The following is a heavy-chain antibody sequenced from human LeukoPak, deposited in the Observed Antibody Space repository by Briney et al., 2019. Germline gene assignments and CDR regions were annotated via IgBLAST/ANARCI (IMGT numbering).Heavy chain of an antibody. Sequence: SETLSLTCAVYGGSFSGYYWSWVRQPPGKGLEWIGEINHSGSTNYNPSLKSRVTISVDTSKNQFSLKLSSVPAADTAVYYRARGGLLDQYFQHWGQGTLVTVSS. J-gene: IGHJ1*01. V-gene: IGHV4-34*01. D-gene: IGHD3/OR15-3a*01. CDR2: INHSGST. CDR1: GGSFSGYY. CDR3: ARGGLLDQYFQH.